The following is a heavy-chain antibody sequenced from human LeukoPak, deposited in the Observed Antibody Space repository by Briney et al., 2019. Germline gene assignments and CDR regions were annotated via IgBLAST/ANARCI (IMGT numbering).Heavy chain of an antibody. Sequence: SETLSLTCTVSGGSISSYYWSWIRQPPGKGLEWIGYIYYSGSTNHNPSLKSRVTISVDTSKNQFSLKLSSVTAADTAVYYCARHFSNYGAFYFDYWGQGTLVTVSS. CDR2: IYYSGST. CDR3: ARHFSNYGAFYFDY. D-gene: IGHD3-10*01. J-gene: IGHJ4*02. V-gene: IGHV4-59*08. CDR1: GGSISSYY.